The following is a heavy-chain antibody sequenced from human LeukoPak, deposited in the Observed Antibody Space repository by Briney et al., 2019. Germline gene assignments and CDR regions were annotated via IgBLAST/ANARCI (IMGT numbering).Heavy chain of an antibody. CDR2: IYYSGST. D-gene: IGHD1-14*01. V-gene: IGHV4-59*12. CDR3: ARGDRDFDY. Sequence: SETLSLTCSVSGGSISSYYWSWIRQPPGKGLEWIGYIYYSGSTNYNPSLKSRVTMSVDTSKNQFSLKLSSVTAADTAVYYCARGDRDFDYWGQGTLVTVSS. J-gene: IGHJ4*02. CDR1: GGSISSYY.